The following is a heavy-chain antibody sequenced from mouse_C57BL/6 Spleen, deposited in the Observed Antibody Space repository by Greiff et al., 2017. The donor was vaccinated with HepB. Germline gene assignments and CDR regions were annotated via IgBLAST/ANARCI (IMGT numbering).Heavy chain of an antibody. CDR2: IDPSDSET. V-gene: IGHV1-52*01. J-gene: IGHJ3*01. CDR3: AREDGSSLFAY. CDR1: GYTFTSYW. D-gene: IGHD1-1*01. Sequence: QVHVKQPGAELVRPGSSVKLSCKASGYTFTSYWMHWVKQRPIQGLEWIGNIDPSDSETHYNQKFKDKATLTVDKSSSTAYMQLSSLTSADSAVYYCAREDGSSLFAYWGQGTLVTVSA.